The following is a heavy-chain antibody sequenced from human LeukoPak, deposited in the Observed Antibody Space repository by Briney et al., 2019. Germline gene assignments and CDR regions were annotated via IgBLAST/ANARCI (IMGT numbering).Heavy chain of an antibody. J-gene: IGHJ4*02. CDR3: ARAVVAYSYGYFDY. Sequence: SETPSLTCTVSGGSISSYYWSWVRQSPGKGLEWIGYIYSSGSNNYNPSLKSRVTISVDTSKNQFSLKLSSVTAAYTAVYYCARAVVAYSYGYFDYWGQGTLVTVSS. V-gene: IGHV4-59*01. CDR1: GGSISSYY. D-gene: IGHD5-18*01. CDR2: IYSSGSN.